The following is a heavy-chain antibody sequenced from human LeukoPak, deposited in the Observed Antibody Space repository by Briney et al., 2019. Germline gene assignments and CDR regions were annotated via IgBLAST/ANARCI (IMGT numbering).Heavy chain of an antibody. CDR3: AKDSHWILFDD. CDR2: TSPDEGLK. Sequence: PGRSLRLSCAASGFTFANYVTHWVRQAPGRGLEWGAVTSPDEGLKFYGDSVKGRFTISRDNSKNTLYLQMNSLRDEDTAVYYCAKDSHWILFDDWGQGTLVTVSS. D-gene: IGHD2-2*03. V-gene: IGHV3-30*04. CDR1: GFTFANYV. J-gene: IGHJ4*02.